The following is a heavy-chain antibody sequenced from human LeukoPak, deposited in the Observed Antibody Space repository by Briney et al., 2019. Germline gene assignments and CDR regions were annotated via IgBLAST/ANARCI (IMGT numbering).Heavy chain of an antibody. CDR2: IIPIFGTA. J-gene: IGHJ3*02. D-gene: IGHD5-12*01. Sequence: SVKVSCKASGGTFSSYAISWVRQAPGQGLEWMGGIIPIFGTANYAQKFQGRVAITEDESTSTAYMELSSLRSEDTAVYYCARDNSGYPWIWGQGTMVTVSS. V-gene: IGHV1-69*01. CDR3: ARDNSGYPWI. CDR1: GGTFSSYA.